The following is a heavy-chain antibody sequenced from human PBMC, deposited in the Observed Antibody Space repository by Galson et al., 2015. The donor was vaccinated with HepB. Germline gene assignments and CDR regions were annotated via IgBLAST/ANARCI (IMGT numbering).Heavy chain of an antibody. V-gene: IGHV3-23*01. CDR1: GFAFSSYA. D-gene: IGHD1-26*01. Sequence: SLRLSCAASGFAFSSYAMTWFRQAPGKGLEWVPTVTGNGDSTFYSDSVKGRFTVSRDNSKNALYLHMTSLRAEDTATYYCARDERGRKYVAGTTGSPAWWGQGTLVTVSS. CDR3: ARDERGRKYVAGTTGSPAW. J-gene: IGHJ4*02. CDR2: VTGNGDST.